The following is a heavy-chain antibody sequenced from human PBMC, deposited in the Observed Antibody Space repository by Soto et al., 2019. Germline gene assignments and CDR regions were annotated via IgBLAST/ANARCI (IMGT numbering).Heavy chain of an antibody. Sequence: QVQLVQSGAEVKKPGASVKVSCKASGYTFTSYDINWVRQATGQGLEWMGWMNPNSGNTGYAQKFQGRVTMTRNTSISTAYMELISLRSEDTAVYYCASGTLTTRPRAFDIWGQGTMVTVSS. CDR1: GYTFTSYD. D-gene: IGHD4-4*01. V-gene: IGHV1-8*01. CDR2: MNPNSGNT. CDR3: ASGTLTTRPRAFDI. J-gene: IGHJ3*02.